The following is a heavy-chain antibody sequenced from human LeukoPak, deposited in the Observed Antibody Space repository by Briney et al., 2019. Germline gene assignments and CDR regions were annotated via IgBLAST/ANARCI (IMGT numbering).Heavy chain of an antibody. CDR1: GLTFSNYA. V-gene: IGHV3-23*01. J-gene: IGHJ4*02. CDR3: AKNTKATTPNY. Sequence: GGSLRLSCAVSGLTFSNYAMNWVRQASGRGLEWVSGITDSGRKTYYADSVKGRFSISRDNSRNTVYLQMSDLRAEDTAVYYCAKNTKATTPNYWGQGTLVTVSS. D-gene: IGHD4-17*01. CDR2: ITDSGRKT.